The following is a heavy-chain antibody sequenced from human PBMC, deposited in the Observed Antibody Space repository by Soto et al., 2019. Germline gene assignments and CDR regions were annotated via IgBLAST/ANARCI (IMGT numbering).Heavy chain of an antibody. CDR2: INPNSGGT. D-gene: IGHD2-2*01. Sequence: ASVKVSCKASGYTFTGYYMHRVRQAPGQGLEWMGWINPNSGGTNYAQKFQGRVTMTRDTSISTAYMELSRLRSDDTAVYYCARGDYCSSTSCPFSNWFDPWGQGTLVTVSS. CDR3: ARGDYCSSTSCPFSNWFDP. V-gene: IGHV1-2*02. J-gene: IGHJ5*02. CDR1: GYTFTGYY.